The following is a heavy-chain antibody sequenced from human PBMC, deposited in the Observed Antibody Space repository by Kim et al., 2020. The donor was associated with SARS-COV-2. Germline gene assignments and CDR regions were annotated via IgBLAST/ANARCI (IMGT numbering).Heavy chain of an antibody. CDR3: ARQSCSSTSCYSFDY. Sequence: SETLSLTCTVSGGSISHYFWSWIRQPPGKGLEWIGFIYYSESTNNNPSLKSRVTISVDTSKNPFSLKLSSVTAADTAVYYCARQSCSSTSCYSFDYWGQGTLVTVSS. V-gene: IGHV4-59*08. J-gene: IGHJ4*02. CDR1: GGSISHYF. D-gene: IGHD2-2*01. CDR2: IYYSEST.